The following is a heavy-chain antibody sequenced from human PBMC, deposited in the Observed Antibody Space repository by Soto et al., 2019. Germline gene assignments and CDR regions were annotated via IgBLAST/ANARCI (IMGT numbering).Heavy chain of an antibody. CDR3: AKDRGGCISTSCYPREAAGRWFDY. Sequence: QVQLVESGGGVVQPGRSLRLSCAASGFTFSSYGMHWVRQAPGKGLEWVAVISYDGSNKYYADSVKGRFTISRDNSKNTLDLQMNSLRAEDTAVYYCAKDRGGCISTSCYPREAAGRWFDYWGQGTLVTVSS. J-gene: IGHJ4*02. D-gene: IGHD2-2*01. V-gene: IGHV3-30*18. CDR2: ISYDGSNK. CDR1: GFTFSSYG.